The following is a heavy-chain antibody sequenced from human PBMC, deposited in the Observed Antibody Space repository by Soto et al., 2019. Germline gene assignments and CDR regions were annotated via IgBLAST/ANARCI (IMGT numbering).Heavy chain of an antibody. D-gene: IGHD2-2*01. Sequence: QVQLVQSGAEVKKPGSSVKVSCKASGGTFSSYAISWVRQAPGQGLEWMGGIIPIFGTANYAQTFQGRVTITADESTSTAYMELSSLRSEDTAVYYCARYGSAAILNYYYYYGMDVWGQGTTVTVSS. J-gene: IGHJ6*02. CDR3: ARYGSAAILNYYYYYGMDV. CDR1: GGTFSSYA. V-gene: IGHV1-69*01. CDR2: IIPIFGTA.